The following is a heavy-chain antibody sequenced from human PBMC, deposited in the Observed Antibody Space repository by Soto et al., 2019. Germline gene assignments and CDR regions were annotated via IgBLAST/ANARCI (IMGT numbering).Heavy chain of an antibody. Sequence: GSLRLSCAASGFSVSSNYMSWVRQAPGKGLEWVSVIYSGGTTYYADSVKGRFTISRDNSKNTLYLQMSSLRAEDTAVYYCAREPGSSGGDYWGQGTLVTVSS. CDR3: AREPGSSGGDY. CDR1: GFSVSSNY. V-gene: IGHV3-53*01. D-gene: IGHD6-6*01. J-gene: IGHJ4*02. CDR2: IYSGGTT.